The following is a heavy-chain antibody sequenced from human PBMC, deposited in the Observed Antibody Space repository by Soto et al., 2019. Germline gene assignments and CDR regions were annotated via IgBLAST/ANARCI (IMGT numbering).Heavy chain of an antibody. D-gene: IGHD6-19*01. V-gene: IGHV2-5*02. CDR3: VEMAAGKFDY. J-gene: IGHJ4*02. CDR2: IYWDDDK. CDR1: GFSLTTSGVG. Sequence: QITLRESGPTLVKPTQTLTLTCTFSGFSLTTSGVGVAWIRQPPGKALEWLALIYWDDDKRYSPSLKSRLTITKDTSKNQVILTVTNMDPLDTATYYCVEMAAGKFDYWGQGTLVTVSS.